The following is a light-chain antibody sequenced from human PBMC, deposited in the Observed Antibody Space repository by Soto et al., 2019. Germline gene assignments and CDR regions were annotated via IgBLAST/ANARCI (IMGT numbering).Light chain of an antibody. Sequence: QSVLTQPASVSGSPGQSITISCTGTSSDIGSYNYVSWYQHHPGKAPKLMISEASNRPSGVSYRFSGSKSANTASLTISGLQAEDEAAYFCTSYTTSGTVMFGGGTKVTVL. CDR1: SSDIGSYNY. V-gene: IGLV2-14*01. CDR3: TSYTTSGTVM. CDR2: EAS. J-gene: IGLJ3*02.